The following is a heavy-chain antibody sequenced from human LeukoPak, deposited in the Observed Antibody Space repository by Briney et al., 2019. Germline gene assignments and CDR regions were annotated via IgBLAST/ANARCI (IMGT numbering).Heavy chain of an antibody. CDR3: LRDRRDGYIA. CDR2: IYSGGST. Sequence: GGSLRLSCAASGCSVSGNYMSWVRKGPGTGLEWVSVIYSGGSTFYADSVKGRFTISRDNSNSILYLQMNSLRDEDTAIYYCLRDRRDGYIAWGQGTLVTVSS. J-gene: IGHJ5*02. V-gene: IGHV3-66*01. CDR1: GCSVSGNY. D-gene: IGHD5-24*01.